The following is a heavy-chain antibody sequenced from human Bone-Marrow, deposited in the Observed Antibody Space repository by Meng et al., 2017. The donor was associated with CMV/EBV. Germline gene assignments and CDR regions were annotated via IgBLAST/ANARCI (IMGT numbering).Heavy chain of an antibody. CDR3: ARDNHGSGIDY. CDR1: GFTFSNYW. D-gene: IGHD3-10*01. Sequence: GESLKISCAVSGFTFSNYWMSWVRQAPGKGLEWVANIKQDGSEKYYVHSVKGRFTISRDNAKNSLYLQMNSLRAEDTAVYYCARDNHGSGIDYWGQGTLVTVSS. V-gene: IGHV3-7*01. J-gene: IGHJ4*02. CDR2: IKQDGSEK.